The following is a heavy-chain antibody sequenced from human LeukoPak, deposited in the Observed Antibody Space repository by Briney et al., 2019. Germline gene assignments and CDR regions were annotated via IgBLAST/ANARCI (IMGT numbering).Heavy chain of an antibody. CDR3: ARGGGAFDI. Sequence: SQTLSLTCAISGGSASSNSAAWNWIRQSLSRGLEWLGRTYYRSKWSNDYAVSVRSRITINPDTSKNHFSLQLNSVTPEDTAVYYCARGGGAFDIWGQGTMVTVTS. CDR1: GGSASSNSAA. V-gene: IGHV6-1*01. CDR2: TYYRSKWSN. J-gene: IGHJ3*02.